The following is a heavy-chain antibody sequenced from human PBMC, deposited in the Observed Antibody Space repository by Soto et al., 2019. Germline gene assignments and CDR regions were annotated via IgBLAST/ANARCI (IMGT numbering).Heavy chain of an antibody. V-gene: IGHV4-59*01. CDR1: GGSISSYY. Sequence: PSETLSLTCTVSGGSISSYYWSWIRQPPGKGLEWIGYIYYSGSTNYNPSLKSRVTISVDTSKNQFSLKLSSVTAADTAVYYCARDLGQGFDYWGQGTLVTVSS. CDR2: IYYSGST. CDR3: ARDLGQGFDY. D-gene: IGHD1-26*01. J-gene: IGHJ4*02.